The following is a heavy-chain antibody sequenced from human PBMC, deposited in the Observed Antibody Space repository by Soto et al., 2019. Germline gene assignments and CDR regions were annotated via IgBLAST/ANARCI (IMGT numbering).Heavy chain of an antibody. CDR2: IKQDGSEK. CDR3: ARATLRDAFDI. V-gene: IGHV3-7*01. CDR1: GFTFSSYW. Sequence: GGSLRLSCAASGFTFSSYWMSWVRQAPGKGLEWVANIKQDGSEKYYVDSVKGRFTISRDNAKNSLYLQMNSLRAEDMAVYYCARATLRDAFDIWGQGTMVTVSS. J-gene: IGHJ3*02.